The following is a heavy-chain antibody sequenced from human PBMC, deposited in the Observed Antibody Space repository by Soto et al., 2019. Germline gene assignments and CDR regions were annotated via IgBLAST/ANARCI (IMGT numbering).Heavy chain of an antibody. D-gene: IGHD6-19*01. V-gene: IGHV4-59*12. Sequence: PSETLSLTCTVSGDSISTYYWSWIRQPPGKGLQWIGYIFYSGGTAYNPSLKSRVTISLDMSKKQISLKLTSVTAADTAVYYCARGLSTHIAVAGMGYFDSWGQGTLVTVSS. CDR1: GDSISTYY. J-gene: IGHJ4*02. CDR3: ARGLSTHIAVAGMGYFDS. CDR2: IFYSGGT.